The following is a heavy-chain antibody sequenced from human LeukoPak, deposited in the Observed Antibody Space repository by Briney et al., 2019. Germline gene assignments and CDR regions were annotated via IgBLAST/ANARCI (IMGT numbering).Heavy chain of an antibody. CDR3: AKAGSWRSYNWFDP. D-gene: IGHD6-13*01. J-gene: IGHJ5*02. Sequence: GGSLRLTCAASGFTFSSYAMTWLRQAPGKGLEWVSAISGSGGSTYYADSVKGRFTISRDNSKNTLYLQMNSLRAEDPAVYYCAKAGSWRSYNWFDPWGQGTLVTVSS. CDR1: GFTFSSYA. V-gene: IGHV3-23*01. CDR2: ISGSGGST.